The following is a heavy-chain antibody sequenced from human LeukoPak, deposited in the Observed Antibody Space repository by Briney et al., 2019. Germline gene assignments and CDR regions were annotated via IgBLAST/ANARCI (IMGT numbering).Heavy chain of an antibody. CDR2: INWNGGST. J-gene: IGHJ4*02. V-gene: IGHV3-20*04. CDR1: GFTFGYYA. CDR3: ARSMVRGVLDY. Sequence: GGSLRLSCAASGFTFGYYAMSWVRQAPGKGLEWVSGINWNGGSTGYADSVKGRFTISRDNAKNSLYLQMNSLRAEDTALYCCARSMVRGVLDYWGQGTLVTVSS. D-gene: IGHD3-10*01.